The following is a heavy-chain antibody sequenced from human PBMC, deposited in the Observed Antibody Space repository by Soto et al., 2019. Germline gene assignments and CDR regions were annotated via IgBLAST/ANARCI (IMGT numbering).Heavy chain of an antibody. CDR1: GVTFSSYA. CDR2: IIPIFGTA. CDR3: ATYYDSSGYYFTAYYYYGMDV. J-gene: IGHJ6*02. Sequence: QVQLVQSGAEVKKPGSSVKVSCKASGVTFSSYAISWVRQAPGQGLEWMGGIIPIFGTANYAQKFQGRVTITADESTSTAYMELSSLRSEDTAVYYCATYYDSSGYYFTAYYYYGMDVWGQGTTVTVSS. V-gene: IGHV1-69*01. D-gene: IGHD3-22*01.